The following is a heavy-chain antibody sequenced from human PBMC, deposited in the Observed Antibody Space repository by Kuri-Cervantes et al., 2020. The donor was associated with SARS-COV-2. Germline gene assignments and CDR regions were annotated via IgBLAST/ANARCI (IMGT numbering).Heavy chain of an antibody. Sequence: GSLRLSCTVSGGSISSYYWSWIRQPAGKGLEWIGRIYTSGSTNYNPSLKSRVTISVDTSKNQFSLKLSSVTAEDTAVYYCARAWVVTIFGVVDGWFDPWGQGTLVTVSS. CDR1: GGSISSYY. D-gene: IGHD3-3*01. CDR2: IYTSGST. CDR3: ARAWVVTIFGVVDGWFDP. V-gene: IGHV4-4*07. J-gene: IGHJ5*02.